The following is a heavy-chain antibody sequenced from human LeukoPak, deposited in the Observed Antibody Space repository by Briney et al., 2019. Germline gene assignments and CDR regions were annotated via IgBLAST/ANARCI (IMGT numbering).Heavy chain of an antibody. D-gene: IGHD3-22*01. CDR1: GFTFSDYY. V-gene: IGHV3-11*01. J-gene: IGHJ4*02. CDR3: ARSYDSSGYYLRHFDY. CDR2: ISSSGSTI. Sequence: GGSLRLSCAGSGFTFSDYYMSWIRQAPGKGLEWVSYISSSGSTIYYADSVKGRFTISRDNAKNSLYLQMNSLRAEDTAVYYCARSYDSSGYYLRHFDYWGQGTLVTVSS.